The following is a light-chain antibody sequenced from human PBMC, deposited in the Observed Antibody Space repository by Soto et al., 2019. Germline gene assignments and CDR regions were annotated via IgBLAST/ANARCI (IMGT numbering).Light chain of an antibody. J-gene: IGLJ1*01. CDR2: EVS. CDR3: SSYTSSSTYV. Sequence: QSALTQPASVSGSPGQSITISCSGTSSDVGGYNYVSWYQHYPGKVPKLMIYEVSNRPSGVSNRFSGSKSGTTASLTISGLQAGDEADYYCSSYTSSSTYVFGTGTKVTVL. CDR1: SSDVGGYNY. V-gene: IGLV2-14*01.